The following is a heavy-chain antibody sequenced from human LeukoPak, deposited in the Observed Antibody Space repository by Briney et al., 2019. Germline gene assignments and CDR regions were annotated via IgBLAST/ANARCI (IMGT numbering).Heavy chain of an antibody. CDR2: ISASSGTI. CDR3: SRESRPAALDY. J-gene: IGHJ4*02. CDR1: RITFSSYN. D-gene: IGHD2-2*01. Sequence: QPGGSLRLSCAASRITFSSYNMNWVRQAPGKGLEWISHISASSGTIYYADSVKGRFTISRDNAKDSLYLQMNSPRAEDTAVYYCSRESRPAALDYWGQGTLVTVSS. V-gene: IGHV3-48*04.